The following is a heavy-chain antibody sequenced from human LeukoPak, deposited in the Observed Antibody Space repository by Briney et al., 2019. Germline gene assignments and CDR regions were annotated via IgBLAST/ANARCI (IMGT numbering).Heavy chain of an antibody. CDR1: GYTFTGYY. CDR3: ARETVGATTGYYFDY. J-gene: IGHJ4*02. V-gene: IGHV1-2*02. D-gene: IGHD1-26*01. CDR2: INPNSGDT. Sequence: GASVKVSCKTSGYTFTGYYLHWVRQAPGQGLEWMGWINPNSGDTNYAQKFQGRVTMTRDMSTTTAFMELHGLRSEDTAVYYCARETVGATTGYYFDYWGQGTLVTVSS.